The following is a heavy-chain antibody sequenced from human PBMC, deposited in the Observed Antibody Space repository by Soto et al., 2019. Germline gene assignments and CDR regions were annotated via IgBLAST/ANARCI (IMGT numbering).Heavy chain of an antibody. V-gene: IGHV4-39*01. CDR3: ARPLAGTSYYMDV. J-gene: IGHJ6*03. CDR2: IYYSGST. Sequence: PSETLSLTCTVSGGSISGSSHYWGWIRQPPGKGLEWIGTIYYSGSTYYNPSLKSRVTISVDTSKNQFSLNLSSVTAADTAVYYCARPLAGTSYYMDVWGKGTTVTVSS. CDR1: GGSISGSSHY. D-gene: IGHD1-1*01.